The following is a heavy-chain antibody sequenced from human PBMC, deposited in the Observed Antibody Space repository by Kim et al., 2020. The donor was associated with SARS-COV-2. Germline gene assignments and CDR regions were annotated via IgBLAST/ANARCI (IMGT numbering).Heavy chain of an antibody. CDR2: INTYNGDT. D-gene: IGHD3-3*01. CDR1: GYSFTGYY. CDR3: ARDRESGTSREGVDV. Sequence: ASVKVSCKASGYSFTGYYMHWVRQAPGQGLEWMGRINTYNGDTNHGQNFEGRVTMTRDTSRSTAYMELIRLKFDDTAVYYCARDRESGTSREGVDVWGQGTTVTVSS. V-gene: IGHV1-2*06. J-gene: IGHJ6*02.